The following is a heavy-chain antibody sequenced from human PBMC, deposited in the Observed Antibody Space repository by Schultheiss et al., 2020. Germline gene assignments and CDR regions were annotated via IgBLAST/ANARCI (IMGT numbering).Heavy chain of an antibody. J-gene: IGHJ6*03. Sequence: GESLKISCKASGYTFTGYYMHWVRQAPGQGLEWMGRINPNSGGTNYAQKFQGRVTMTRDTSISTAYMELSRLRSDDTAVYYCAREYCSSTSCYAGPYYYYMDVWGKGTTVTVSS. CDR2: INPNSGGT. CDR1: GYTFTGYY. D-gene: IGHD2-2*01. CDR3: AREYCSSTSCYAGPYYYYMDV. V-gene: IGHV1-2*06.